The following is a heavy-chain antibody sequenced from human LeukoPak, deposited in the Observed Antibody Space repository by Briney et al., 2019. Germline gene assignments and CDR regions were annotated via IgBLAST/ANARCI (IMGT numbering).Heavy chain of an antibody. CDR2: INGNGDSS. CDR1: GFPFSNYA. V-gene: IGHV3-23*01. Sequence: GGSLRLSCAASGFPFSNYAMGWVRQAPGKGLEWVSGINGNGDSSYYADSVKGRFTISRDNSKSALYLQLNSLRAEDMAVYYCAKRDAYDSSGFSPLFDYWGQGALVTVSS. D-gene: IGHD3-22*01. CDR3: AKRDAYDSSGFSPLFDY. J-gene: IGHJ4*02.